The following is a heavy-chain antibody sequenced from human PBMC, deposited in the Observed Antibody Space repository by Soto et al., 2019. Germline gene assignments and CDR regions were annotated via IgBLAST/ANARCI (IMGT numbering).Heavy chain of an antibody. Sequence: SETLSLTCTVSGGSISSGGYYWSWIRQHPGKGLEWIGYIYYSGSTYYNPSLKSRVTISVDTSKNQFSLKLSSVTAADTAVYYCARSTLNYYYYYYMDVWGKGTTVTVSS. CDR1: GGSISSGGYY. J-gene: IGHJ6*03. V-gene: IGHV4-31*03. CDR2: IYYSGST. D-gene: IGHD4-4*01. CDR3: ARSTLNYYYYYYMDV.